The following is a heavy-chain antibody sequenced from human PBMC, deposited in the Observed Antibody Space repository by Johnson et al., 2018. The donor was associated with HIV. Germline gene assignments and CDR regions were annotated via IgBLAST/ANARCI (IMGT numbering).Heavy chain of an antibody. CDR2: IKQEGSEK. Sequence: VQLVESGGGLVQPGGSLRLSCAASGFTFSSYWMSWVRQAPGKGLEWVANIKQEGSEKNYVDYVKGRFTISRDNAKNPVSLQMNSLRAEDTAMYYCSRHSPRGYSGYDAFDIWGQGTMVTVSS. CDR1: GFTFSSYW. D-gene: IGHD5-12*01. CDR3: SRHSPRGYSGYDAFDI. J-gene: IGHJ3*02. V-gene: IGHV3-7*05.